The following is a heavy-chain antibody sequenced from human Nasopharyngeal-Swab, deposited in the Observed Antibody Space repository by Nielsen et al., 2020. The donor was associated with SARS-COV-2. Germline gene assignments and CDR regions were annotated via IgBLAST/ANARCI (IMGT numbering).Heavy chain of an antibody. J-gene: IGHJ4*02. CDR2: IYTSGST. Sequence: SETLSLTCTVSGGSISSYYWSWIRQPAGKGLEWIGRIYTSGSTNYNPSLKSRVTISVDTSKNQFSLKLSSVTAADTAVYYCARGGRNYDILTGVYFDYWGQGTLVTVSS. CDR3: ARGGRNYDILTGVYFDY. CDR1: GGSISSYY. V-gene: IGHV4-4*07. D-gene: IGHD3-9*01.